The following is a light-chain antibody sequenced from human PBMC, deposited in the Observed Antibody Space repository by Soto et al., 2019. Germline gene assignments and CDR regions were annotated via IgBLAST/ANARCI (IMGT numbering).Light chain of an antibody. CDR2: EVS. V-gene: IGLV2-14*01. Sequence: QSALIQSASVSGSPGQSITISCTGTSSDIGVYNYLSWYQQRPGSAPKLLIYEVSNRPSGVSNRFSGSKSGNTASLTISGLQPDDEADYYCSSYTTVSTVVFGGGTKLTVL. CDR1: SSDIGVYNY. CDR3: SSYTTVSTVV. J-gene: IGLJ2*01.